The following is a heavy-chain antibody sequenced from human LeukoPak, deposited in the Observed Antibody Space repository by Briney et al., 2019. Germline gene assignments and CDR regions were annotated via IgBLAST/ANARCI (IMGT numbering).Heavy chain of an antibody. J-gene: IGHJ3*02. Sequence: PGRSLRLSCAASGFTFSSYGMHWVRQVPGKGLEWVAVISYDGSNKYYADSVKGRFTISRDNSRNTLYLQMNSLRAEDTAVYYCAKHGYDSSGYYSGAFDIWGQGTMVTVSS. D-gene: IGHD3-22*01. CDR3: AKHGYDSSGYYSGAFDI. CDR2: ISYDGSNK. V-gene: IGHV3-30*18. CDR1: GFTFSSYG.